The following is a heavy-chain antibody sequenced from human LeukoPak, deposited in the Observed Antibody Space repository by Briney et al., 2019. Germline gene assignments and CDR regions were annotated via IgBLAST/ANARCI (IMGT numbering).Heavy chain of an antibody. CDR2: IRYDGSNK. CDR3: ARDPGYCSGGSCYYFDY. D-gene: IGHD2-15*01. J-gene: IGHJ4*02. CDR1: GFTFSSYG. Sequence: GGSLRLSCAASGFTFSSYGMHWVRQAPGKGLEWVAFIRYDGSNKYYADSVKGRFTISRDNSKNTLYLQMNSLRAEDTAVYYCARDPGYCSGGSCYYFDYWGQGTLVTVSS. V-gene: IGHV3-30*02.